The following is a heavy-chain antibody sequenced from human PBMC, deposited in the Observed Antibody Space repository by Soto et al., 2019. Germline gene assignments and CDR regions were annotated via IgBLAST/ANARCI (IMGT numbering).Heavy chain of an antibody. CDR3: ARDMTGNYYFDY. CDR2: ISAYSGHT. CDR1: GYTFPYSG. V-gene: IGHV1-18*04. D-gene: IGHD3-9*01. J-gene: IGHJ4*02. Sequence: QVQVVQSGAEVKKPGASVKVSCKTSGYTFPYSGIGWVRQAPGQGLEWMGWISAYSGHTNYAQNLQGRVILTTDSSTSTVYMDLRSLRSADPAVYYCARDMTGNYYFDYWGQGTLVTVSS.